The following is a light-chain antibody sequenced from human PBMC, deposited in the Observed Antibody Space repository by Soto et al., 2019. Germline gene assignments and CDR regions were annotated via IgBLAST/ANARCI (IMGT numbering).Light chain of an antibody. J-gene: IGKJ1*01. CDR1: QSVSSSY. V-gene: IGKV3-20*01. CDR2: GAS. Sequence: EIVLTQSPGTLSLSPGERATLSCRASQSVSSSYLAWYQQKPGQAPRLLIYGASSRATGIPDRFSGSGSGTDFTLTISRREPYDFAVYYCQQYGSSPTCGQGTKVEIK. CDR3: QQYGSSPT.